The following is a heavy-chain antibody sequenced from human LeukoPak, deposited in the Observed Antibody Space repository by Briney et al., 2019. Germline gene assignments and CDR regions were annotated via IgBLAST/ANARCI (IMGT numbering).Heavy chain of an antibody. J-gene: IGHJ6*04. CDR1: GFTFSSFW. CDR2: INSDGSST. CDR3: ARDSRQLLSAYHYGMDV. D-gene: IGHD2-2*01. Sequence: PGGALRLSCVASGFTFSSFWMHWVRQAPGKGLVGVSRINSDGSSTSYADSVKGRFTIIRDNARNTLYLQINSLRAEDTAVYYCARDSRQLLSAYHYGMDVWGKGTTVTVSS. V-gene: IGHV3-74*01.